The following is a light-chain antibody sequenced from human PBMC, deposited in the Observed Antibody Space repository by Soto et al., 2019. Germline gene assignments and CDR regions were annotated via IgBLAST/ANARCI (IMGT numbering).Light chain of an antibody. CDR3: QQYNNWPPNPT. J-gene: IGKJ2*01. CDR2: SAS. V-gene: IGKV3-15*01. CDR1: QSVSSN. Sequence: EIVMTQSPATLSVSPGERATLSCRASQSVSSNLAWYQQKPRQAPRLLIYSASTRATGIPARFSGSGSGTEFTLTISSLQSEDFAVYYCQQYNNWPPNPTFGQGTKLEIK.